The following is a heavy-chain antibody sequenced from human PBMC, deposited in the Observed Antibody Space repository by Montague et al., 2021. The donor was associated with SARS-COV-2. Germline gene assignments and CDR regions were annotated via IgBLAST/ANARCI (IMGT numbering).Heavy chain of an antibody. CDR1: GGSMSGYN. V-gene: IGHV4-59*01. J-gene: IGHJ6*02. D-gene: IGHD2-21*01. CDR3: ERGINSAGSYYYHLDV. Sequence: SETLSLTCNVAGGSMSGYNWSWIRQPPGKGLQWIGSMYNSENTSYNHSLKSRVTISVETSKKKFSLRLSSVTAADTAVYFCERGINSAGSYYYHLDVWGQGTTVTVSS. CDR2: MYNSENT.